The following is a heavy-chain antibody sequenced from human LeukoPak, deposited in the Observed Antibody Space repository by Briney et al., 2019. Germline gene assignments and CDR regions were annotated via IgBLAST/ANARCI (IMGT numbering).Heavy chain of an antibody. Sequence: GGSLRLSCAASRFTFSASWMHWVRQAPGKGLVWVSRISGDGSTTTYADSVKGRFTISRDSAKNPLYLQMNSLRAEDTAVYHCARSIRGTVCTDWGQGTLVTVSS. V-gene: IGHV3-74*01. CDR3: ARSIRGTVCTD. D-gene: IGHD2-8*02. CDR1: RFTFSASW. J-gene: IGHJ4*02. CDR2: ISGDGSTT.